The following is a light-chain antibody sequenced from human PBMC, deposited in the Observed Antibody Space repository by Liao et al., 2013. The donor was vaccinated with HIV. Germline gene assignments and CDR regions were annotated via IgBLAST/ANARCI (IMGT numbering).Light chain of an antibody. CDR1: NIGGKT. V-gene: IGLV3-21*04. Sequence: FVLTQAPSVSVAPGKTARITCGGNNIGGKTVNWYQLKPGQAPVLVIYYDSSRPSEIPDRFSGSNSGNTATLTISRVEAGDEADYYCQVFDNSGGLSRDHRVFGGGTKLTVL. CDR2: YDS. CDR3: QVFDNSGGLSRDHRV. J-gene: IGLJ3*02.